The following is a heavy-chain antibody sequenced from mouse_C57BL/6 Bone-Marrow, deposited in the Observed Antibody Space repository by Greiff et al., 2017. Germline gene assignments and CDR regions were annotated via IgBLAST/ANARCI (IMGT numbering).Heavy chain of an antibody. D-gene: IGHD1-1*01. CDR1: GYTFTSYW. J-gene: IGHJ1*03. CDR3: ARYPITTVPYFDV. V-gene: IGHV1-72*01. Sequence: QVHVKQPGAELVKPGASVKLSCKASGYTFTSYWMHWVKQRPGRGLEWIGRIDPNSGGTKYNEKFKSKATLTVDKPSSTAYMQLSSLTSEDSAVYYCARYPITTVPYFDVWGTGTTVTVSS. CDR2: IDPNSGGT.